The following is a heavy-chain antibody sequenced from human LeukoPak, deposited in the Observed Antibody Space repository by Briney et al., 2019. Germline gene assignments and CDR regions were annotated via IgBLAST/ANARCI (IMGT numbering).Heavy chain of an antibody. V-gene: IGHV3-23*01. D-gene: IGHD3-16*01. CDR1: GFSFSNYA. J-gene: IGHJ6*02. CDR2: ISGGGGAK. Sequence: PGGSLRLSCAASGFSFSNYAMSWVRQASGKGLEWASGISGGGGAKYYADPVKGRFTISSDNFKNMLFLQMNSLRAEDTAVYYCAKEFGLSRYGLDVWGQGTTVTVSS. CDR3: AKEFGLSRYGLDV.